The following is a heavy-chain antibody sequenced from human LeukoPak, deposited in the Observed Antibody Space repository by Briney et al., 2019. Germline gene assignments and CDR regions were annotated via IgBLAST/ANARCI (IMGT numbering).Heavy chain of an antibody. D-gene: IGHD2-2*02. Sequence: PGGSLRLSRAASGFTFSSYAMHWVRQAPGKGLEWVATTSFDVSNKYYADSVKGRFTISRDNSKNTLYLQMNSLRTEDTAVYSCARGYCTSTSCYNDYWGQGTLVTVSS. CDR1: GFTFSSYA. J-gene: IGHJ4*02. CDR2: TSFDVSNK. CDR3: ARGYCTSTSCYNDY. V-gene: IGHV3-30*04.